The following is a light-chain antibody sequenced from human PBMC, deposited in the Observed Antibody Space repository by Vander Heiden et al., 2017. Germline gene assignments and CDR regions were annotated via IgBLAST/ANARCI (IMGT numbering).Light chain of an antibody. J-gene: IGLJ1*01. Sequence: QSALTQPRSVSGSPGQSVTISCTGTSSDVGGYNYVSWYQQHPGKAPKLMIYDVNKRPSGVPDRFSGPKSDNTASLTISGLQAEDEADYYCCSYAGSFRVFGTGTKVTGL. V-gene: IGLV2-11*01. CDR1: SSDVGGYNY. CDR2: DVN. CDR3: CSYAGSFRV.